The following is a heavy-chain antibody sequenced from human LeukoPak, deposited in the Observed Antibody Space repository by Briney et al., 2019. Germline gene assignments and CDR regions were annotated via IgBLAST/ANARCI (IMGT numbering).Heavy chain of an antibody. CDR3: ARGDIVVVPAASLGNFDY. D-gene: IGHD2-2*01. Sequence: GASVKVSCKASGYTFTGYYMHWVRQAPGQGLEWMGWINPSSGGTNYAQKFQGRVTMTRDTSISTAYMELSRLRSDDTAVYYCARGDIVVVPAASLGNFDYWGQGTLVTVSS. CDR2: INPSSGGT. J-gene: IGHJ4*02. V-gene: IGHV1-2*02. CDR1: GYTFTGYY.